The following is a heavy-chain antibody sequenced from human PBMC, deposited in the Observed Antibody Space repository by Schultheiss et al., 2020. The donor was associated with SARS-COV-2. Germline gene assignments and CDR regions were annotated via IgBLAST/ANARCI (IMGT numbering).Heavy chain of an antibody. CDR2: ISGSGGST. D-gene: IGHD5-18*01. Sequence: GESLKISCAASGFTFSSYAMSWVRQAPGKGLEWVSAISGSGGSTYYADSVKGRFTISRDNSKNTLYLQMNSLRAEDTAVYYCARDRGYSYGADYWGQGTLVTVSS. J-gene: IGHJ4*02. CDR1: GFTFSSYA. V-gene: IGHV3-23*01. CDR3: ARDRGYSYGADY.